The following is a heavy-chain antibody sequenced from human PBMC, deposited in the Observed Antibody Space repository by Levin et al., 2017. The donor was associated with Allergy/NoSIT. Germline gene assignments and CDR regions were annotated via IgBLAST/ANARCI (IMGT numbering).Heavy chain of an antibody. CDR3: VPGIAVTGSPTDY. CDR2: IRGSASKT. V-gene: IGHV3-23*01. D-gene: IGHD6-19*01. Sequence: HSSETLSLTCAASGFTFSSYDMSWVRQAPGKGLEWVSAIRGSASKTFYADSVKGRFTISRDNSKNTVSLQMNSLRAEDTAIYYCVPGIAVTGSPTDYWGQGTLVTVSS. CDR1: GFTFSSYD. J-gene: IGHJ4*02.